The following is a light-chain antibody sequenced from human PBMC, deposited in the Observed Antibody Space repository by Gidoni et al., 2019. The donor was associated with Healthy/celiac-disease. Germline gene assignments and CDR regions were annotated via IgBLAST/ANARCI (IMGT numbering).Light chain of an antibody. Sequence: EIVLTQSPATLSLSPGERATLSCRASQSVSSYLAWYKQKPGQAPRLLIYDASNRATGIPARFSGSVSGTDFTLTIISLEPEDFAVYYCQQRSNWWTFGQGTKVEIK. CDR3: QQRSNWWT. CDR2: DAS. CDR1: QSVSSY. V-gene: IGKV3-11*01. J-gene: IGKJ1*01.